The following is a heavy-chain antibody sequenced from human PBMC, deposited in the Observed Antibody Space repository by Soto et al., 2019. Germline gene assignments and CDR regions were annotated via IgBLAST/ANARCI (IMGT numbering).Heavy chain of an antibody. D-gene: IGHD6-13*01. CDR1: GYPFTGYY. Sequence: ASVKVSCKASGYPFTGYYMHWVRQAPGQGLEWMGWINPNSGGTNYAQKFQGWVTMTRDTSISTAYMELSRLRSDDTAVYYCARAERGNGSSWYVFDYWGQGTLVTVSS. J-gene: IGHJ4*02. CDR2: INPNSGGT. V-gene: IGHV1-2*04. CDR3: ARAERGNGSSWYVFDY.